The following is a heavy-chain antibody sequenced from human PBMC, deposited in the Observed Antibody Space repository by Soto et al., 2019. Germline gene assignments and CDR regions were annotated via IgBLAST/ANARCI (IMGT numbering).Heavy chain of an antibody. V-gene: IGHV3-23*01. J-gene: IGHJ4*02. CDR1: GSTFSNYD. D-gene: IGHD6-19*01. CDR3: AKKAVAVPFDY. CDR2: ISGSGGST. Sequence: GGSLRLSCVASGSTFSNYDMTWVRQAPGKGLEWVSAISGSGGSTYYADSVKGRFTISRDNSKNTLYLQMNSLRAEDTAVYYCAKKAVAVPFDYWGQGTLVTVSS.